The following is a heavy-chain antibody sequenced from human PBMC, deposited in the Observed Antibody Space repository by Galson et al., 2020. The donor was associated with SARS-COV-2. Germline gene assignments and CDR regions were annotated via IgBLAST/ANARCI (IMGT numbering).Heavy chain of an antibody. CDR1: GYTFTSYA. D-gene: IGHD6-13*01. J-gene: IGHJ4*02. CDR3: ARDGYSSSWYAEKLDY. Sequence: ASVKVSCKASGYTFTSYAMHWVRQAPGQRLEWMGWINAGNGNTKYSQKFQGRVTITRDTSASTAYMELSSLRSEDTAVYYCARDGYSSSWYAEKLDYWGQGTLVTVSS. V-gene: IGHV1-3*01. CDR2: INAGNGNT.